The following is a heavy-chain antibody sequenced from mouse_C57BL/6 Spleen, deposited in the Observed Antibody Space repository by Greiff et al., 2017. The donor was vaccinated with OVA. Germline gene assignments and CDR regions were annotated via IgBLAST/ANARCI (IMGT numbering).Heavy chain of an antibody. V-gene: IGHV1-72*01. CDR2: IDPNSGGT. Sequence: QVQLKQPGAELVKPGASVKLSCKASGYTFTSYWMHWVKQRPGRGLEWIGRIDPNSGGTKYNEKFKSKATLTVDKPSSTAYMQLSSLTSEDSAVYYCARGPIYYDSYAMDYWGQGTSVTVSS. D-gene: IGHD2-1*01. CDR3: ARGPIYYDSYAMDY. CDR1: GYTFTSYW. J-gene: IGHJ4*01.